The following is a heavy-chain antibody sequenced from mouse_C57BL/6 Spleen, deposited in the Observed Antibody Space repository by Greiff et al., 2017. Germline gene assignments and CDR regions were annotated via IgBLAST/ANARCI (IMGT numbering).Heavy chain of an antibody. Sequence: VKLQQSGAELVRPGSSVKMSCSTSGYTFTSYGINWVKQRPGQGLEWIGYIYIGNGYTEYNEKFKGKATLTSDTSSSTAYMQLSGLTSEDSAIYFCASYYGSSPHWYFDFWGTGTTVTVSS. CDR2: IYIGNGYT. D-gene: IGHD1-1*01. CDR1: GYTFTSYG. CDR3: ASYYGSSPHWYFDF. V-gene: IGHV1-58*01. J-gene: IGHJ1*03.